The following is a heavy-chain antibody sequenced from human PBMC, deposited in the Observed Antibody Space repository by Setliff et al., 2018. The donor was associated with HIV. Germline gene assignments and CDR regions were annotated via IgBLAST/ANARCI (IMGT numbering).Heavy chain of an antibody. V-gene: IGHV7-4-1*01. CDR2: INTETGTP. CDR1: GGNFRFYA. Sequence: ASVKVSFKASGGNFRFYAFSWVRQAPGQGLEWMGWINTETGTPMYAQGFTGRFVFSLDTSISTAYLQIDSLNAEDTAVYYCARYGSDWFFDLWGRGTLVTVSS. CDR3: ARYGSDWFFDL. J-gene: IGHJ2*01. D-gene: IGHD4-17*01.